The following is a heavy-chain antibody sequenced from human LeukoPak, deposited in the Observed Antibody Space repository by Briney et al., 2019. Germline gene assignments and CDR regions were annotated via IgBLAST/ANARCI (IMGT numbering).Heavy chain of an antibody. D-gene: IGHD2-8*01. V-gene: IGHV3-11*06. J-gene: IGHJ4*02. CDR1: GFIFSDYY. Sequence: PGGSLRLSCAASGFIFSDYYMSWMRQAPGKGLEWLSYIDGSSSRTSYADSVKGRFTISRDNVKNSLYLQMNSLRAEDTAVYYCARDTVNGPFVISLDYWGQGALVTVSS. CDR2: IDGSSSRT. CDR3: ARDTVNGPFVISLDY.